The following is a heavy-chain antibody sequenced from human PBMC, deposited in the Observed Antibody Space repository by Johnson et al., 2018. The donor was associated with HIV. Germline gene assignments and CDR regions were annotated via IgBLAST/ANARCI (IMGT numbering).Heavy chain of an antibody. D-gene: IGHD6-13*01. CDR2: IGTAGDT. J-gene: IGHJ3*02. Sequence: EVQLVESGGGVVQPGGSLRLSCAASGFTFSSYDMHWVRQATGKGLEWVSAIGTAGDTYYPGSVKGRFTISRDNAKKSLFLQMNSLRAEDTAVYYCARRGRSSSWYDLDIWGQGTMVTVSS. V-gene: IGHV3-13*01. CDR3: ARRGRSSSWYDLDI. CDR1: GFTFSSYD.